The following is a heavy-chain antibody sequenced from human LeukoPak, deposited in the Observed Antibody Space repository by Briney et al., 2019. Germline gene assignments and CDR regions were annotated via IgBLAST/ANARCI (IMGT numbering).Heavy chain of an antibody. CDR1: GYTFTSYG. CDR2: ISAYNGNT. Sequence: GASVKVSCKASGYTFTSYGISWVRQAPGQGLEWMGWISAYNGNTNYAQKLQGRVTMTTDTSTSTAYMEPRSLRSDDTAVYYCARDADIVVVVAVPFDPWGQGTLVTVSS. CDR3: ARDADIVVVVAVPFDP. J-gene: IGHJ5*02. V-gene: IGHV1-18*01. D-gene: IGHD2-15*01.